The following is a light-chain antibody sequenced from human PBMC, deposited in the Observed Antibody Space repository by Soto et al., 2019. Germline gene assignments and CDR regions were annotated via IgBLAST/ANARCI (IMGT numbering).Light chain of an antibody. CDR3: QQYQNWPLT. CDR2: GAS. Sequence: ETVMTQSPATLSVSPGERATLSCRASQSVYSNLAWYQQKPGQAPRLLIYGASTRATGLPARFSGSGSGTEFTLTISSLQSEDFAVYYCQQYQNWPLTFGGGTKVEIK. CDR1: QSVYSN. V-gene: IGKV3-15*01. J-gene: IGKJ4*01.